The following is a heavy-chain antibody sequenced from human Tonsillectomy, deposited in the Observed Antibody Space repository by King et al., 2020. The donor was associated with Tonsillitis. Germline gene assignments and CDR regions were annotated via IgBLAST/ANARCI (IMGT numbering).Heavy chain of an antibody. D-gene: IGHD1-20*01. CDR1: GFNFSAYK. V-gene: IGHV3-21*06. CDR2: ITTTSSYI. CDR3: ARKDNWHDGLHY. Sequence: QLVQSGGGLVKPGGSLRLSCAASGFNFSAYKMNWVRQAPGKGLEWVSSITTTSSYISYGDSVKGRFTISRDNAKNSLYLQMNSLRAEDTAVYYCARKDNWHDGLHYWGQGTLVTVSS. J-gene: IGHJ4*02.